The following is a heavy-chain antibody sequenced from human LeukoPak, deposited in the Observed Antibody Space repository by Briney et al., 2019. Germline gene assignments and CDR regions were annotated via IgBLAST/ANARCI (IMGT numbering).Heavy chain of an antibody. CDR3: AKDPGVYYGSGSYYNVVNYFDY. CDR2: ISGGSSFT. CDR1: GFSFSSFS. D-gene: IGHD3-10*01. Sequence: GGSLRLSCAASGFSFSSFSMNWVRQAPGKGLEWVSYISGGSSFTYYVDSVKGRFTISRDNAKNSLYLQMNSLRAEDTAVYYCAKDPGVYYGSGSYYNVVNYFDYWGQGTLVTVSP. J-gene: IGHJ4*02. V-gene: IGHV3-21*04.